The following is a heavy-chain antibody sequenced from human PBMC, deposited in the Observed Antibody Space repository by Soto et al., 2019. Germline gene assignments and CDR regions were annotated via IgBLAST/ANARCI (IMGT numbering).Heavy chain of an antibody. CDR1: GGSISNFY. CDR3: ARTVLGPDLLADSCVHYYYYMDV. V-gene: IGHV4-59*08. J-gene: IGHJ6*03. Sequence: SETLSLTCTVSGGSISNFYWSWIRQPPGKGLEWIGYVYYTGSTSYNPSLKRRVTFSADSSRGQFSLRLNSVTAADTAVYYCARTVLGPDLLADSCVHYYYYMDVWGQGTTVTVSS. CDR2: VYYTGST. D-gene: IGHD3-9*01.